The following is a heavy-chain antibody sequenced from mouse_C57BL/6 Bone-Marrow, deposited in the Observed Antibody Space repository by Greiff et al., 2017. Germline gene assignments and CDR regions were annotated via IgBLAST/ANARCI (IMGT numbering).Heavy chain of an antibody. D-gene: IGHD1-1*01. CDR1: GYTFTSYW. Sequence: QVQLQQPGAELVKPGASVKVSCKASGYTFTSYWMHWVKQRPGQGLEWIGRIHPSDSDTNYNQKFKGKATLTVDKSSSTAYMQLSILPSGDASVYYCAIDPLLLRSYYFDYWGQGTTLTVSS. CDR3: AIDPLLLRSYYFDY. V-gene: IGHV1-74*01. CDR2: IHPSDSDT. J-gene: IGHJ2*01.